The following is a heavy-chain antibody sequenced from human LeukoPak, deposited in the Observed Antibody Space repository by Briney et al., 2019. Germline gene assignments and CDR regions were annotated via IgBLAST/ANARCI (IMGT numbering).Heavy chain of an antibody. CDR2: IYYTGTT. J-gene: IGHJ4*02. CDR3: ARLPVAGNFDY. D-gene: IGHD6-19*01. CDR1: GGSISSSVYY. Sequence: PSETLSLTCTVSGGSISSSVYYWGWIRQPPGKGLEWIGTIYYTGTTYYNPSLKSRVTISVGTSKNQFSLKLSSVTAADTAVYYCARLPVAGNFDYWGQGTLVTVSS. V-gene: IGHV4-39*01.